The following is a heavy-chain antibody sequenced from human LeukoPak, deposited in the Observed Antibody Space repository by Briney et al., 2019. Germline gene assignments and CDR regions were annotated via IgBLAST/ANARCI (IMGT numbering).Heavy chain of an antibody. CDR3: ARELYGSSSNWFDP. J-gene: IGHJ5*02. CDR2: IRDSGTT. Sequence: GGSLRLSCAASGFTFSTYPMNWVRQAPGKGLEWISHIRDSGTTDYADSVKGRFTISRDNAKNSLNLEMNSLRVEDTAVYYCARELYGSSSNWFDPWGQGTLVTVSS. CDR1: GFTFSTYP. V-gene: IGHV3-48*04. D-gene: IGHD6-6*01.